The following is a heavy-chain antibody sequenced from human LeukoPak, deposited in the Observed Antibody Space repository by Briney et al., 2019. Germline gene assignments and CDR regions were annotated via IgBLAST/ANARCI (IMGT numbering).Heavy chain of an antibody. Sequence: GTLRLSCAASGFTFSSFGMSWIRQPPGKGLEWIGEINHSGSTNYNPSLKSRVTISVDTSKNQFSLKLSSVTAADTAVYYCARHVLRVVGATTGDYWGQGTLVTVSS. J-gene: IGHJ4*02. V-gene: IGHV4-34*01. CDR2: INHSGST. D-gene: IGHD1-26*01. CDR3: ARHVLRVVGATTGDY. CDR1: GFTFSSFG.